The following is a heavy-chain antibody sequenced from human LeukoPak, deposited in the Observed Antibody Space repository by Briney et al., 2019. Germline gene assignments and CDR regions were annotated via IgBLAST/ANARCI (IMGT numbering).Heavy chain of an antibody. CDR1: GGSISSYY. V-gene: IGHV4-59*01. D-gene: IGHD5-12*01. Sequence: SETLSLTCTVSGGSISSYYWSWIRQPPGKGLEWIGYIYYSGSTNYNPSLKSRVTISVDTSKNQFSLKLSSVTAADTAVYYCARVPLIVAAIDWYFDLWGRGTLVTVSS. CDR2: IYYSGST. J-gene: IGHJ2*01. CDR3: ARVPLIVAAIDWYFDL.